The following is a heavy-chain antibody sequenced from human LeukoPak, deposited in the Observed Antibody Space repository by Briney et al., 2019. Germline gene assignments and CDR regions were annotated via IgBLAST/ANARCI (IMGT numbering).Heavy chain of an antibody. CDR2: FHNSGTS. CDR1: GDSISDYY. D-gene: IGHD3-16*01. Sequence: SETLSLTCTVSGDSISDYYRGWIRQPPGKGLEWIGYFHNSGTSTYNPSLKSRVTISADTSKNQFSLKLNSLTTADTAVYYCTRGAGWLIDYWGQGILVTVSS. V-gene: IGHV4-59*01. J-gene: IGHJ4*02. CDR3: TRGAGWLIDY.